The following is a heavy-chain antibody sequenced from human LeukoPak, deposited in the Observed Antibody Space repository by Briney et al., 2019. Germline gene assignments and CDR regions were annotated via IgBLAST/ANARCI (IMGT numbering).Heavy chain of an antibody. Sequence: PGGSLRLSCAASGFTFSSYRMNWVRQAPGKGLEWVSSISSSSTYIYYADSVKGRFTISRDNSKNTLYLQLNSLRAEDTAVYYCAKEITKTPFRPGEYTVTKGYFDYWGQGTLVTVSS. D-gene: IGHD4-17*01. CDR2: ISSSSTYI. CDR1: GFTFSSYR. J-gene: IGHJ4*02. CDR3: AKEITKTPFRPGEYTVTKGYFDY. V-gene: IGHV3-21*04.